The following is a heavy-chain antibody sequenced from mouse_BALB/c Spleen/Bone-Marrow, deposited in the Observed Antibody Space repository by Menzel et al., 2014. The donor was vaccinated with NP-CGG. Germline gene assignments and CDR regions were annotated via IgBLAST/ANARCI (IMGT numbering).Heavy chain of an antibody. CDR1: GFTFSNYW. D-gene: IGHD4-1*01. V-gene: IGHV6-6*02. J-gene: IGHJ3*01. Sequence: EVKLVESGGGLVQVGGSMKLSCVASGFTFSNYWMNWVRQSPEKGLEWVAEIRLKSNNYATHYAESVKGRFTISRDDSKSSVDLQMNNLRGEDTGIYYCTTGFAYWGQATLVTVSA. CDR2: IRLKSNNYAT. CDR3: TTGFAY.